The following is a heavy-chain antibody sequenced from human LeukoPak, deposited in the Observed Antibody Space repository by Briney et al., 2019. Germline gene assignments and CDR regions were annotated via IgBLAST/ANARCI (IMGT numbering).Heavy chain of an antibody. CDR3: ARAYAGILTGYSIDY. Sequence: PRLSCAAAGVTFSSYAMHSGLQAPPKERQWVAGILYDGSNKYYADSVKGRFTISRDNSKNTLYLQMNSLRAADTAVYYCARAYAGILTGYSIDYWGQGTLVTVSS. CDR1: GVTFSSYA. J-gene: IGHJ4*02. CDR2: ILYDGSNK. D-gene: IGHD3-9*01. V-gene: IGHV3-30-3*01.